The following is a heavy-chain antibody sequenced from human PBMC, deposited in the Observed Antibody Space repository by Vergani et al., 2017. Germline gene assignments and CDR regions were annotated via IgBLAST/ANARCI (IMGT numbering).Heavy chain of an antibody. CDR1: GGSISSYY. J-gene: IGHJ6*03. CDR2: IYYSGST. Sequence: QVQLQESGPGLVKPSETLSLTCTVSGGSISSYYWSWIRQPPGKGLEWIGYIYYSGSTYYNPSLKSRVTISVDTSKNQFSLKLSSVTAADTAVYYCAREXAMVRGEDYYYMDVWGKGTTVTVSS. D-gene: IGHD3-10*01. V-gene: IGHV4-59*12. CDR3: AREXAMVRGEDYYYMDV.